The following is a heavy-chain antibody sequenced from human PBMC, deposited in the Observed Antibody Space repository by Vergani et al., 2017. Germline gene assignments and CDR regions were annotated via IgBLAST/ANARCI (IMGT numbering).Heavy chain of an antibody. J-gene: IGHJ6*02. CDR1: GRSFDDYY. CDR3: ARRPYYYDSSGYSKYYYYGMDV. D-gene: IGHD3-22*01. Sequence: QVQLQEWGAGLLKPSETLSLTCAVYGRSFDDYYWSWIRQPPGKGLQWIAEINHSGSTNYNPSLKSRVTISVDTSKNQFSLKLSSVTAADTAVYYCARRPYYYDSSGYSKYYYYGMDVWGQGTTVTVSS. CDR2: INHSGST. V-gene: IGHV4-34*02.